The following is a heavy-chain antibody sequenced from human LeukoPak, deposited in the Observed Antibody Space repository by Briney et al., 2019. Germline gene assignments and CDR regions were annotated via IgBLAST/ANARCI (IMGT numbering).Heavy chain of an antibody. J-gene: IGHJ4*02. D-gene: IGHD6-19*01. CDR3: ARDQSIAVAGTGFRY. CDR1: GYTFTGYY. V-gene: IGHV1-2*02. CDR2: INPNSGGT. Sequence: ASVKVSCKASGYTFTGYYMHWVRQAPGQGLEWMGWINPNSGGTNYAQKFQGRVTMTRDTSISTAYMELSRLRSDDAAVYYCARDQSIAVAGTGFRYWGQGTLVTVSS.